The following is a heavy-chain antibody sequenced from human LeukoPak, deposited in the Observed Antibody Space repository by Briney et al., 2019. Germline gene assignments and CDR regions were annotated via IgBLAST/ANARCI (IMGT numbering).Heavy chain of an antibody. J-gene: IGHJ4*02. V-gene: IGHV4-34*01. D-gene: IGHD2-15*01. CDR1: GGSFSGYY. CDR3: ARAPDIAWGDFDY. Sequence: SETLSLTCAVYGGSFSGYYWSWIRQPPGKGLEWIGEINHSGSTNYNPSLKSRVTISVDTSKNQFSLKLSSVTAADTAVYYCARAPDIAWGDFDYWGQGTLVTVSS. CDR2: INHSGST.